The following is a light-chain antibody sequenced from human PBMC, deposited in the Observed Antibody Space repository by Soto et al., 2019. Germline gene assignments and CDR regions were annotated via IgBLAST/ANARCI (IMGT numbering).Light chain of an antibody. J-gene: IGLJ1*01. CDR3: SSYSQSPPSYV. CDR2: HVT. Sequence: QSVLTQPASVSGSPGQSITISCTGSSVDVGDYNSVSWYQQHPGKAPKVMIYHVTIRASGVSNRFSGSKSGNTASLTISGLQAEDEADYYCSSYSQSPPSYVFGTGTKVTVL. V-gene: IGLV2-14*03. CDR1: SVDVGDYNS.